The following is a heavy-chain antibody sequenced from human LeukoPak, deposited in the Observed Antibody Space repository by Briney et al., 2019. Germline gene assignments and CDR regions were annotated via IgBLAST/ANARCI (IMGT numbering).Heavy chain of an antibody. Sequence: GTSLRLSCAASGFPFSDYGVYWVRQAPGKGLEWLAVISHDGSNKYYADSVKGRFTISRDNSKNTLYLQMNSLRAEDTAVYYCAKRFTTGTTNWFDPWGQGTLVTVSS. D-gene: IGHD1-1*01. CDR1: GFPFSDYG. CDR2: ISHDGSNK. V-gene: IGHV3-30*18. J-gene: IGHJ5*02. CDR3: AKRFTTGTTNWFDP.